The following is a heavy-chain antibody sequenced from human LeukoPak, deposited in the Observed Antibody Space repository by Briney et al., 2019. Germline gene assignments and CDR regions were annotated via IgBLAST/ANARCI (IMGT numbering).Heavy chain of an antibody. CDR2: ISSSGSTI. V-gene: IGHV3-48*03. D-gene: IGHD6-13*01. CDR1: GFTFSSYE. CDR3: AREAIAAAFDP. Sequence: GSLRLSCAASGFTFSSYEMNWVRQAPGKGLEWVSYISSSGSTIYYADSVKGRFTISRDNAKNSLYLQMSSLRAEDTAVYYCAREAIAAAFDPWGQGTLVTVSS. J-gene: IGHJ5*02.